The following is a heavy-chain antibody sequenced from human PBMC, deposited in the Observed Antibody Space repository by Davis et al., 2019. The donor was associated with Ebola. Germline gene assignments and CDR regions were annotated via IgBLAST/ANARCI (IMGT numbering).Heavy chain of an antibody. CDR2: MNPNSGNT. V-gene: IGHV1-8*01. D-gene: IGHD3-3*01. CDR3: ARDGGDFWSGYYSPVSF. Sequence: ASVKVSCKASGYTFTSYDINWVRQATGQGLEWMGWMNPNSGNTGYAQKFQGRVTMTRNTSISTAYMELSSLRSEDTAVYYCARDGGDFWSGYYSPVSFWGQGTLVTVSS. J-gene: IGHJ4*02. CDR1: GYTFTSYD.